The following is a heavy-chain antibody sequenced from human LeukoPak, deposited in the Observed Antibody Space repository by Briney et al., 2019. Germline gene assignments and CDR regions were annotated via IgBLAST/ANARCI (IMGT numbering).Heavy chain of an antibody. V-gene: IGHV3-30-3*01. CDR2: ISYDGSNK. J-gene: IGHJ6*02. CDR1: GFTFSSYA. CDR3: AKEMRGMDV. Sequence: PGGSLRLSCAAPGFTFSSYAMRWVRQAPGKGLEWVAVISYDGSNKYYADSVKGRFTISRDNSKNTLYLQMNSLRPEDTAVYYCAKEMRGMDVWGQGTTVTVSS.